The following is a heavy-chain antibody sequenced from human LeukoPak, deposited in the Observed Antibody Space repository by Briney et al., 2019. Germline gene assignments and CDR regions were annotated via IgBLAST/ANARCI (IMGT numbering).Heavy chain of an antibody. D-gene: IGHD2-2*01. V-gene: IGHV3-21*01. CDR3: ARARGIVVVPAASFDY. CDR1: GFTFSSYS. J-gene: IGHJ4*02. Sequence: GGSLRLSCAASGFTFSSYSMNWVRQAPGKGLEWVSSISSSSSYIYYADSVKGRFTISRDNAKNSLYLQMNSLRAEDTAVYYCARARGIVVVPAASFDYWGEGTLVTVSS. CDR2: ISSSSSYI.